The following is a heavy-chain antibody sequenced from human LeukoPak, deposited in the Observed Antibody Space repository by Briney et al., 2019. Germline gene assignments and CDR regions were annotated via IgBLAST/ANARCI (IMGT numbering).Heavy chain of an antibody. CDR1: GFILNNHA. D-gene: IGHD5-18*01. J-gene: IGHJ4*02. CDR3: AKNVMVKRYIDY. V-gene: IGHV3-23*01. Sequence: QSGGSMRLSCAASGFILNNHAMTWVRQAPGKGLQWISVISGSGRTIEYEDSVKGRFTISRDNSKNTVSLQMNNLRVEDTAIYYCAKNVMVKRYIDYWGQGTTVTVSS. CDR2: ISGSGRTI.